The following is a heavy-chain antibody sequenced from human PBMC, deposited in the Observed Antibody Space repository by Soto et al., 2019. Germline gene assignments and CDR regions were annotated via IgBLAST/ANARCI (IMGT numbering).Heavy chain of an antibody. Sequence: SETLSLTCTVSGGSISSSSYYWGWIRQPPGKGLEWIGSIYYSGSTYYNPSLEGRVTISVDTSKNQFSLKLSPVTAADTAVYYCATGCTSCFPRAFFDYWGQGTLVTVSS. J-gene: IGHJ4*02. D-gene: IGHD2-2*01. CDR3: ATGCTSCFPRAFFDY. V-gene: IGHV4-39*01. CDR1: GGSISSSSYY. CDR2: IYYSGST.